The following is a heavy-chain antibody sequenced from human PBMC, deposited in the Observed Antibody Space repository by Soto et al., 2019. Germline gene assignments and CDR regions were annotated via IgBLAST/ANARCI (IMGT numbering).Heavy chain of an antibody. CDR2: IKSKTDGGTT. D-gene: IGHD4-17*01. CDR3: TTDPQTTVTQPRIYYYYYYYMDV. J-gene: IGHJ6*03. Sequence: GGSLRLSCAASGFTFSNAWMSWVRQAPGKGLEWVGRIKSKTDGGTTDYAAPVKGRFTISRDYSKNTLYLQMNSLKTEDTAVYYCTTDPQTTVTQPRIYYYYYYYMDVWGKGTTVTVSS. CDR1: GFTFSNAW. V-gene: IGHV3-15*01.